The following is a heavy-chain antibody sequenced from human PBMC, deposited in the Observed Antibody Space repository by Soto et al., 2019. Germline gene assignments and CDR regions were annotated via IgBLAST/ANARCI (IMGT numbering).Heavy chain of an antibody. CDR2: IYYSGST. Sequence: PGKGLEWIGYIYYSGSTNYNPSLKSRVTMSVDTSKNQFSLKLSSVTAADTAVYYCARELTTPNYYYFYLDVSGKGTTVSVSS. D-gene: IGHD4-4*01. CDR3: ARELTTPNYYYFYLDV. V-gene: IGHV4-59*01. J-gene: IGHJ6*03.